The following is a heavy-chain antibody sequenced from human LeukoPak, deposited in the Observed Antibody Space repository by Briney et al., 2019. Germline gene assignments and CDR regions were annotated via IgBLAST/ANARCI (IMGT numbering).Heavy chain of an antibody. Sequence: SETLSLTCNVSGASVSSGSYYWSWIRQHPDKGLEWIGYIYYNGNTYYNPSLKSRSTISMDISKNQFSLRLSSVTAADTAVYYCARQRAFDIWGQGTVVTVSS. CDR1: GASVSSGSYY. J-gene: IGHJ3*02. CDR2: IYYNGNT. CDR3: ARQRAFDI. V-gene: IGHV4-31*03.